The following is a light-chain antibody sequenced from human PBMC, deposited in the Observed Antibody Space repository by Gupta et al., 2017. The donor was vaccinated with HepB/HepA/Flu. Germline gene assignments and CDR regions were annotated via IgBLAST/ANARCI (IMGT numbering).Light chain of an antibody. Sequence: EIVMTQSPATLSVSPGERATLSCRASQSVSSNLAWYQQKPGQAPRLLIYGASTRATGIPARFSGSGCGKEVTLPHSSRQEEDFAGYYCQQNNNWPQYTFGQGTKLEIK. CDR3: QQNNNWPQYT. V-gene: IGKV3-15*01. CDR1: QSVSSN. J-gene: IGKJ2*01. CDR2: GAS.